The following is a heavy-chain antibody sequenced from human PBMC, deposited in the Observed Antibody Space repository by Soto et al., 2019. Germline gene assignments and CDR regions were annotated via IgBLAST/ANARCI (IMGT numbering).Heavy chain of an antibody. V-gene: IGHV1-8*01. D-gene: IGHD1-1*01. CDR2: MNPSTGNS. J-gene: IGHJ4*02. CDR3: ARRAETNGWNGFGADKSYFDF. Sequence: QVQLVQSGAEVRKPGASVKVSCEASGYTFTSYDIYWVRQATGQGLEWMGWMNPSTGNSGYAQKFQGRVTMTSVTSRSTAHMELSSLRSEDTAVYYCARRAETNGWNGFGADKSYFDFWGQGTLVTVSS. CDR1: GYTFTSYD.